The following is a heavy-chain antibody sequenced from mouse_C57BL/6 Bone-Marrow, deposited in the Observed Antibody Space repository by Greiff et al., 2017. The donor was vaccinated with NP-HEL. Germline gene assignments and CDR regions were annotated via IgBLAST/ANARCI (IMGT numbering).Heavy chain of an antibody. Sequence: VKLVESGPGLVAPSQSLSITCTVSGFSLTSYAISWVRQPPGKGLVWLGVIWTGGGTNYNSALKSRLSISKDNSKIQAFLKMNSLQTDDTARYYCARNYGKRWYFDVWGTGTTVTVSS. D-gene: IGHD2-1*01. CDR1: GFSLTSYA. J-gene: IGHJ1*03. V-gene: IGHV2-9-1*01. CDR2: IWTGGGT. CDR3: ARNYGKRWYFDV.